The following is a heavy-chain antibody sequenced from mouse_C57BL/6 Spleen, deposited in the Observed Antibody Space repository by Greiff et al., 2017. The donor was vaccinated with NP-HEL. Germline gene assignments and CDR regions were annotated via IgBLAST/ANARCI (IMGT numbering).Heavy chain of an antibody. CDR2: INPSNGDT. CDR1: GYTFTSYW. CDR3: ARSGLRQAGDY. Sequence: VQLQQPGTELVKPGASVKLSCKASGYTFTSYWMFWVKQRPGQGLEWIGNINPSNGDTNYNEKFKSKATLTVDKSSSTAYMQLSSLTSEDSAVYYCARSGLRQAGDYWGQGTTLTVSS. J-gene: IGHJ2*01. D-gene: IGHD2-4*01. V-gene: IGHV1-53*01.